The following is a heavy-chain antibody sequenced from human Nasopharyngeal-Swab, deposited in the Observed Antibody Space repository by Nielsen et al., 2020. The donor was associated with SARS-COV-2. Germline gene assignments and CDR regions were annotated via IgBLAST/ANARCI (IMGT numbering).Heavy chain of an antibody. Sequence: GSLRLSCTVSGGSISSYYWSWIRQPPGKGLEWIGYIYYSGSTNYNPSLKNRVTISVDTSKNQFSLKLSSVTAADTALYYCARDLYSGSYGFDYWGQGTLVTVSS. J-gene: IGHJ4*02. CDR2: IYYSGST. V-gene: IGHV4-59*01. CDR1: GGSISSYY. D-gene: IGHD1-26*01. CDR3: ARDLYSGSYGFDY.